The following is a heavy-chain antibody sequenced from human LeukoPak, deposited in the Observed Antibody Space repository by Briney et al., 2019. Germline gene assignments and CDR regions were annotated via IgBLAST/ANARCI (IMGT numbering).Heavy chain of an antibody. CDR2: ISSSGGTI. V-gene: IGHV3-11*01. CDR1: GFTFSEYY. CDR3: ARDGSGSYYNNPSPF. D-gene: IGHD3-10*01. Sequence: PGGSLRLSCAASGFTFSEYYMSWIRQAPGKGLEWVSYISSSGGTIYYADSVKSRFTITRDYAKNSLYLQMNSLRAEDTAVYYCARDGSGSYYNNPSPFWGQGTLVTVSS. J-gene: IGHJ4*02.